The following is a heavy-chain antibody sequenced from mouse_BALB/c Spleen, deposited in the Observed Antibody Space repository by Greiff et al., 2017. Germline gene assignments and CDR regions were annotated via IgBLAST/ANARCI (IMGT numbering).Heavy chain of an antibody. CDR2: IDPFNGGT. CDR1: GYSFTSYY. Sequence: EVQLQESGPELMKPGASVKISCKASGYSFTSYYMHWVKQSHGKSLEWIGYIDPFNGGTSYNQKFKGKATLTVDKSSSTAYMHLSSLTSEDSAVYYCAREAYYGSSYGYWGQGTTLTVSS. V-gene: IGHV1S135*01. D-gene: IGHD1-1*01. J-gene: IGHJ2*01. CDR3: AREAYYGSSYGY.